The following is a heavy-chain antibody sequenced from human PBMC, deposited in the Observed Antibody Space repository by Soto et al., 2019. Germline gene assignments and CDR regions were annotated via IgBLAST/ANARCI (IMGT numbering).Heavy chain of an antibody. V-gene: IGHV4-34*01. J-gene: IGHJ1*01. CDR3: ARAKLYGGDEAEYFQH. CDR1: GGSFSGFY. CDR2: INHSGST. D-gene: IGHD2-2*02. Sequence: PSETLSLTCAVYGGSFSGFYWSWIRPPPGKGLEWIGEINHSGSTNYNPSLKSRVTISVDTSKNQFSLKLSSVTAADTAVYYCARAKLYGGDEAEYFQHWGQGTLVTGSS.